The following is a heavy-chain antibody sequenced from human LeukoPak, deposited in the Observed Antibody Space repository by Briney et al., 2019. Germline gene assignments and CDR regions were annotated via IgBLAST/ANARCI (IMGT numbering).Heavy chain of an antibody. Sequence: PSETLSLTCTVSAGSISSYYWSWIRQPPGKGLEWIGYIYYSGSTNYNPSLKSRVTISVDTSKNQFSLKLSSVTAADTAVYYCARWHAYAVIYWAQGTLVTVSS. CDR2: IYYSGST. J-gene: IGHJ4*02. V-gene: IGHV4-59*01. D-gene: IGHD3-16*02. CDR3: ARWHAYAVIY. CDR1: AGSISSYY.